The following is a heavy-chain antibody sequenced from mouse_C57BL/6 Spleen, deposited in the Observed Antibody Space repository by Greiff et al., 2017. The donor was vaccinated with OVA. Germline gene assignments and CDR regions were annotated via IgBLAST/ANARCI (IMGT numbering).Heavy chain of an antibody. CDR2: ISSGGSYT. D-gene: IGHD3-2*02. CDR3: ARETAQALYAMDY. V-gene: IGHV5-6*01. J-gene: IGHJ4*01. CDR1: GFTFSSYG. Sequence: EVQVVESGGDLVKPGGSLKLSCAASGFTFSSYGMSWVRQTPDKRLEWVATISSGGSYTYYPDSVKGRFTISRDNAKNTLYLQMSSLKSEDTAMYYCARETAQALYAMDYWGQGTSVTVSS.